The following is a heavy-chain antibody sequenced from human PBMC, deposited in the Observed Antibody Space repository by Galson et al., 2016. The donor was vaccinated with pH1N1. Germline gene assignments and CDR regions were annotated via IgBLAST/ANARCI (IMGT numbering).Heavy chain of an antibody. CDR3: ARGPVYWYFDL. CDR2: MNPNNGNA. V-gene: IGHV1-8*01. Sequence: SVKVSCKASGYTLTSYDINWVRQAPGQGLAWMGWMNPNNGNADYAPKFQGRVTLTRNASINTAYMELSSLTSEDTAVYYCARGPVYWYFDLWGRGTPVMVSS. J-gene: IGHJ2*01. CDR1: GYTLTSYD.